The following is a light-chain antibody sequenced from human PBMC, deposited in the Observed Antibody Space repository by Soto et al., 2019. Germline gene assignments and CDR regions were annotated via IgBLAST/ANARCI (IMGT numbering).Light chain of an antibody. CDR1: QSISTF. CDR2: GAS. Sequence: DIQMTQSPSSLSASVGDRVTITCRASQSISTFLNWYQQKPGKAPKLLIYGASNLESGVPSTFSGSGSGTDFTLNISSLQPEDFATYYCQQCFSTPLRTFGGGTKVEIK. CDR3: QQCFSTPLRT. J-gene: IGKJ4*01. V-gene: IGKV1-39*01.